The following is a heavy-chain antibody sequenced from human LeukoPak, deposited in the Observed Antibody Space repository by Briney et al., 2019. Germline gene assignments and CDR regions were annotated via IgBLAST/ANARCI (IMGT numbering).Heavy chain of an antibody. J-gene: IGHJ4*02. CDR2: IYYSGST. CDR1: GGSISSYY. CDR3: ARLSNDYDSSGYYYIDY. V-gene: IGHV4-59*01. Sequence: SEALSLTCTVSGGSISSYYWSWIRQPPGKGLEWTGYIYYSGSTNYNPSLKSRVTISVDTSKNQFSLKLSSVTAADTAVYYCARLSNDYDSSGYYYIDYWGQGTLVTVSS. D-gene: IGHD3-22*01.